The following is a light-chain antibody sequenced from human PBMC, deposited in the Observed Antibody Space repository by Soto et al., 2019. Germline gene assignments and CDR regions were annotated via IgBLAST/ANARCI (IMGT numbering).Light chain of an antibody. J-gene: IGKJ3*01. CDR3: QQYDTLRVT. V-gene: IGKV1-33*01. CDR1: QDISNY. Sequence: DIQMTQSPSSLSASVGDRVTITCQASQDISNYLNWYQQKPVKAPKLLIYDASNLETGVPSRFSGSGSGTDFTFTISSLQPEDIATYYCQQYDTLRVTFGPGTKVDSK. CDR2: DAS.